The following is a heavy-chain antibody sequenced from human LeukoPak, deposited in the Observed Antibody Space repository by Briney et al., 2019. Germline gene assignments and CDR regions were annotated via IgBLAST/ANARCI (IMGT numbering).Heavy chain of an antibody. D-gene: IGHD3-22*01. CDR2: IYYSGST. V-gene: IGHV4-59*01. Sequence: SETLSLTCTVSGGSISSYYWSWIRQPPGKGLEWIGYIYYSGSTNYNPSLKSRVTISVDTSKNQFSLKLSSVTAADTAVYYCARMGTYYYDSSGYYPVDYWGQGTLVTVSS. J-gene: IGHJ4*02. CDR3: ARMGTYYYDSSGYYPVDY. CDR1: GGSISSYY.